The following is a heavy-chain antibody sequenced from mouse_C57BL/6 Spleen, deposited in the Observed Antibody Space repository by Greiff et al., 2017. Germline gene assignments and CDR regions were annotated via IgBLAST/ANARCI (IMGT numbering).Heavy chain of an antibody. CDR2: ISDGGSYT. CDR3: ARLGVSYWYFDV. Sequence: DVMLVESGGGLVKPGGSLKLSCAASGFTFSSYAMSWVRQTPEKRLEWVATISDGGSYTYYPDNVKGRFTISRDNAKNNLYLQMSHLKSEDTAMYYCARLGVSYWYFDVWGTGTTVTVSS. V-gene: IGHV5-4*03. CDR1: GFTFSSYA. J-gene: IGHJ1*03. D-gene: IGHD3-3*01.